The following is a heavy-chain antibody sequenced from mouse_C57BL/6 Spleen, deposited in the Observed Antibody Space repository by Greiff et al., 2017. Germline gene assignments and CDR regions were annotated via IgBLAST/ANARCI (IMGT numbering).Heavy chain of an antibody. CDR3: ARWGTVVATDFDY. V-gene: IGHV7-3*01. J-gene: IGHJ2*01. Sequence: EVMLVESGGGLVQPGGSLSLSCAASGFTFTDYYMSWVRQPPGQALAWLGFIRYKANGYTTESSASVKGRFTISRDNYQSILYLQMNALRAEDSATYYCARWGTVVATDFDYWGQGTTLTVAA. CDR1: GFTFTDYY. CDR2: IRYKANGYTT. D-gene: IGHD1-1*01.